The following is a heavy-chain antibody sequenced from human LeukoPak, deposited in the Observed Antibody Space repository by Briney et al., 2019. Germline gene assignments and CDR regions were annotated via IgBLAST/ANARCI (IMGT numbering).Heavy chain of an antibody. J-gene: IGHJ4*02. CDR1: GYTFTSNY. V-gene: IGHV1-46*01. CDR3: ARDQEGFDY. CDR2: IYPRDGST. Sequence: ASVKVSCKASGYTFTSNYIHWVRQAPGQGLEWMGMIYPRDGSTSYAQKFQGRVTVTRDTSTSTVHMELSGLRSEDTAVYYCARDQEGFDYWGQGTLVTFSS.